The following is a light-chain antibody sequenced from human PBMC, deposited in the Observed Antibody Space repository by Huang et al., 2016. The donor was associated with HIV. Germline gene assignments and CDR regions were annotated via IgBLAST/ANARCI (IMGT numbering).Light chain of an antibody. Sequence: EIVLTQSPATLSLSPGERATLSCRASQNVTDSLAWFRQKPGQAPSLLIYRAANRATGTPARVSGSGSGTYFTLTISSLEPEDFAIYYCQERIHWPRLTFGGGTKVEIK. CDR3: QERIHWPRLT. CDR2: RAA. V-gene: IGKV3-11*01. CDR1: QNVTDS. J-gene: IGKJ4*01.